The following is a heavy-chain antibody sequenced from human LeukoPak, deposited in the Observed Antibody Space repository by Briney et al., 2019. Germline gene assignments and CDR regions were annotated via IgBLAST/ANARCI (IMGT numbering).Heavy chain of an antibody. CDR2: ISSSSSYI. V-gene: IGHV3-21*04. CDR1: GFTFSSYS. Sequence: GGSLRLSCAASGFTFSSYSMNWVRQAPGKGLEWVSSISSSSSYIYYADSVKGRFTISRDNSKNTLYLQMNSLRAEDTAVYYCASYGDGGYWGQGTLVTVSS. J-gene: IGHJ4*02. CDR3: ASYGDGGY. D-gene: IGHD4-17*01.